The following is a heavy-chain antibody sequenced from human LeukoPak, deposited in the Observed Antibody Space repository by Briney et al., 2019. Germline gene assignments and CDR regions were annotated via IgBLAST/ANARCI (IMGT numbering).Heavy chain of an antibody. Sequence: GGSLRLSCAVSGFTVSGNYMSWVRQAPGKGLEWVSLIYSGGTTYYADSVKGRFTISRDNSKNTLYLQMNSLRAEDTAVYYCAKDHYYDSSGYEDPAEYFQHWGQGTLVTVSS. CDR3: AKDHYYDSSGYEDPAEYFQH. J-gene: IGHJ1*01. V-gene: IGHV3-53*01. CDR1: GFTVSGNY. CDR2: IYSGGTT. D-gene: IGHD3-22*01.